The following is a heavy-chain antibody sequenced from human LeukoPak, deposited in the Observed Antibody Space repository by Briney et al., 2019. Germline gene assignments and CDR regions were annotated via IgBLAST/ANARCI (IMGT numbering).Heavy chain of an antibody. J-gene: IGHJ4*02. CDR2: VKQDGSQQ. D-gene: IGHD6-6*01. CDR1: GFTFTRYW. CDR3: SNGIYSSSF. V-gene: IGHV3-7*01. Sequence: GGSLRLSCATSGFTFTRYWMAWIRQAPGKELEWVANVKQDGSQQYYLDSAEGRFTISRDNAKNSLYLQMNNVRAEDTAVYYCSNGIYSSSFWGQGTLVTVSS.